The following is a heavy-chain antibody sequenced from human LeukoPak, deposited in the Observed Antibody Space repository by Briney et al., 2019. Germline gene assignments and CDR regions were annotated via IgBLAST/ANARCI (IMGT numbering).Heavy chain of an antibody. CDR3: AKDRFLATVTDY. D-gene: IGHD4-17*01. CDR1: GYG. Sequence: GGSLRLSCAASGYGMHWVRQASGKGLEWVAVISNKYYADSVKGRFTISRDNSTSTLYLQMNSLRAEDTAVYYCAKDRFLATVTDYWGQRNLGTVSS. CDR2: ISNK. J-gene: IGHJ4*02. V-gene: IGHV3-30*18.